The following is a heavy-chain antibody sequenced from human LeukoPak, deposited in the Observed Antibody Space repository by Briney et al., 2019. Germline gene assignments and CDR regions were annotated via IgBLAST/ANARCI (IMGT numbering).Heavy chain of an antibody. D-gene: IGHD3-16*02. J-gene: IGHJ4*02. CDR1: GFTFSSYG. CDR2: ISYDGSNK. Sequence: GGSLRLSCAASGFTFSSYGMHWVRQAPGKGLEWVAVISYDGSNKYYADSVKGRFTISRDNSKNTLYLQMNSLRAEDTAVYYCAKDRITFGGVIVIPENWGQGTLVTVSS. CDR3: AKDRITFGGVIVIPEN. V-gene: IGHV3-30*18.